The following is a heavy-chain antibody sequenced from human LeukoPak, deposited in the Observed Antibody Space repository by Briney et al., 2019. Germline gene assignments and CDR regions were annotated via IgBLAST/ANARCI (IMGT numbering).Heavy chain of an antibody. V-gene: IGHV1-46*01. CDR3: ARVGVVVPAVPRGLDY. D-gene: IGHD2-2*01. CDR1: GYTFTSYY. Sequence: ASVKVSCKASGYTFTSYYMHWVRQAPGQGLEWMGIINPSGGSTSYAQKFQGRVTMTRDMSTSTVYMELSSLRSEDTGVYYCARVGVVVPAVPRGLDYWGQGTLVTVSS. CDR2: INPSGGST. J-gene: IGHJ4*02.